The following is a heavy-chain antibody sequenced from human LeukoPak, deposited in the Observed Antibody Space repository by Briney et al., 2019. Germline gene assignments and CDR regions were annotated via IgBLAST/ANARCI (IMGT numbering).Heavy chain of an antibody. V-gene: IGHV4-59*01. CDR2: IYYSGST. CDR1: GGSISSYY. Sequence: SETLSLTCTVSGGSISSYYWSWIRQPPGKGLEWIGYIYYSGSTNYNPSLKSRVTISVDTSKNQFYLKLSSVTAADTAVYYCARGLEMATIRGPTFDYWGQGTLVTVSS. CDR3: ARGLEMATIRGPTFDY. J-gene: IGHJ4*02. D-gene: IGHD5-24*01.